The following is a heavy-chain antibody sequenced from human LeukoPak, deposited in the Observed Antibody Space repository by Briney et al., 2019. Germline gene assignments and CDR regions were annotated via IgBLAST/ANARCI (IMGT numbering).Heavy chain of an antibody. D-gene: IGHD1-14*01. Sequence: SSETLSLTCTVSGYSISSGYYWGWIRQPPGKGLEWIGSIYHSGRTYYNPSLKGRVTISVDTSKNQFSLKLSSVTAADTAVYYCARDIHVPRIREPYFDIWGEGTLVTVSS. V-gene: IGHV4-38-2*02. CDR2: IYHSGRT. J-gene: IGHJ3*02. CDR3: ARDIHVPRIREPYFDI. CDR1: GYSISSGYY.